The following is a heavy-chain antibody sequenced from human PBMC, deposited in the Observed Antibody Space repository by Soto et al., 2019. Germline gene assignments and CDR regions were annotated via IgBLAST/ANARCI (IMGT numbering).Heavy chain of an antibody. CDR3: TRETCGDRAS. V-gene: IGHV3-74*01. J-gene: IGHJ5*02. D-gene: IGHD4-17*01. CDR1: GFTFSGDG. Sequence: EVQLVESGGGVVQPGGSLRLSCTASGFTFSGDGMHWVRQAPGKGLVWVSRLGPHENGLNYADSVKGRFTISRDNAKNTLYLQTNDLSVEDTAVSFCTRETCGDRASWGQGSLVPVSS. CDR2: LGPHENGL.